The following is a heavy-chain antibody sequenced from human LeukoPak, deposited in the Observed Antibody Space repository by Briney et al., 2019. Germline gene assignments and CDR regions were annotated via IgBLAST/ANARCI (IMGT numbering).Heavy chain of an antibody. J-gene: IGHJ3*02. V-gene: IGHV3-21*01. CDR1: GFTFSSYS. D-gene: IGHD3-22*01. CDR3: AKGLYYYDSSGDDAFDI. Sequence: RGGSLRLSCAASGFTFSSYSMDWVRQAPGKGVEWVSSISSGSSYIYYADSMKGGFTISRDNAKNSLYLQMTSLRAEDTAVYYCAKGLYYYDSSGDDAFDIWGQGTMVTVSS. CDR2: ISSGSSYI.